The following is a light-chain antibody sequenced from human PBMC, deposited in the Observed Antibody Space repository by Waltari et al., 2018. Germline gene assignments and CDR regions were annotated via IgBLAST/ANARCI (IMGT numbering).Light chain of an antibody. CDR2: YDS. V-gene: IGLV3-21*01. J-gene: IGLJ1*01. CDR3: QVWDANTDPGV. Sequence: SYVLTQPPSVAVAPGETARVTCGGNNIESKSVHWYQQKPGQAPVLVISYDSDRPSGIPERFSGSNSGDTATLTISRAEAGDEADYYCQVWDANTDPGVFGTGTEVTVL. CDR1: NIESKS.